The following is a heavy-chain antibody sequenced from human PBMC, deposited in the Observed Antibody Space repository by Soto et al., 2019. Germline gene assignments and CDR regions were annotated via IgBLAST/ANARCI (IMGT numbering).Heavy chain of an antibody. CDR1: GFTFSDYY. Sequence: GSLRLSCAASGFTFSDYYMSRIRQAPGKGLEWVSYISSSGSIIYYADSVKGRFTISRDNAKNSLYLQLNSLRAEDTAVYYCARDLGYYASDGYFDYWGQGTVVTVSS. CDR3: ARDLGYYASDGYFDY. D-gene: IGHD3-22*01. CDR2: ISSSGSII. V-gene: IGHV3-11*01. J-gene: IGHJ4*02.